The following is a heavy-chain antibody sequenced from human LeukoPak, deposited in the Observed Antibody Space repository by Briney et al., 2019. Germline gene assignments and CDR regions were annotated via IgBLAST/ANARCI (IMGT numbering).Heavy chain of an antibody. V-gene: IGHV3-30*04. J-gene: IGHJ5*02. CDR1: GFTFRSYA. Sequence: GSLRLSWAASGFTFRSYAKHWVRQAPGKGVEGVAGILYDGSNKYYADSVKGRFTISRENSKNTLYLQMNSLKIEDTAVYYCTRQVYGSGSYYNEGWFDPWGQGTLVTVSS. CDR2: ILYDGSNK. D-gene: IGHD3-10*01. CDR3: TRQVYGSGSYYNEGWFDP.